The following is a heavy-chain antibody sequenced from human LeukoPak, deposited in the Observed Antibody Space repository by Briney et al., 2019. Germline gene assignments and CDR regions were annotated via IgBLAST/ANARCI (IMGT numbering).Heavy chain of an antibody. CDR3: ARGGNYHAFDL. D-gene: IGHD3-16*01. J-gene: IGHJ3*01. CDR1: GFSSSDYW. Sequence: GGSLRLSCAASGFSSSDYWMYWVRQTPGKGLVYVSRINNDGSGTTYADFVKDRFTISRDNAKNTVYLQMNSLRAEDTAVYFCARGGNYHAFDLWGQGTMLTVSS. V-gene: IGHV3-74*01. CDR2: INNDGSGT.